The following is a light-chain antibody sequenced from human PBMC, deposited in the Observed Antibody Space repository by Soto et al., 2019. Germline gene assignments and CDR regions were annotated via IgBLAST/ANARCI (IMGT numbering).Light chain of an antibody. CDR2: AAS. V-gene: IGKV1-39*01. CDR1: QSISNY. J-gene: IGKJ2*01. CDR3: QQSYSTLYT. Sequence: DIQMTQSPSSLSASVGDRVTITCRASQSISNYLNWYQQKPGKAPTLLIYAASTLQSGVPSRFSGSGSGTDFTLTISRLQPEDFATYYCQQSYSTLYTFGQGTKLEIK.